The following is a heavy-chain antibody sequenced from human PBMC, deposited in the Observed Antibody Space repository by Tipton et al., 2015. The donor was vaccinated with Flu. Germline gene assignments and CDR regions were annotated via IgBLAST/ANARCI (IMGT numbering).Heavy chain of an antibody. CDR3: ARVWVGAMHYFDY. D-gene: IGHD1-26*01. V-gene: IGHV3-7*01. CDR2: INQDGSEK. J-gene: IGHJ4*02. CDR1: GFTFGNFW. Sequence: QLVQSGGGLVQPGGSLRLSCAASGFTFGNFWMSWVCQAPGKGLEWVANINQDGSEKYYVGSVRGRFTISRDNAKHSLYLQMNSLRAEDTAVYYCARVWVGAMHYFDYWGQGTLVTVSS.